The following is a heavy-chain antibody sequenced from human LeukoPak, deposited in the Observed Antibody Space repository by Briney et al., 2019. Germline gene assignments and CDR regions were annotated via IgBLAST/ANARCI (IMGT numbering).Heavy chain of an antibody. CDR3: ARPPSRGYSSSFEY. Sequence: GESLQISCKGSGYSFPTYWIAWVRQMPGKGLEWMGIIYPDESNIRYSPSFQGQVTISADKSISTAYLQWSSLKASDTAMYYCARPPSRGYSSSFEYWGQGTPVTVSS. CDR2: IYPDESNI. J-gene: IGHJ4*02. D-gene: IGHD2-2*03. CDR1: GYSFPTYW. V-gene: IGHV5-51*01.